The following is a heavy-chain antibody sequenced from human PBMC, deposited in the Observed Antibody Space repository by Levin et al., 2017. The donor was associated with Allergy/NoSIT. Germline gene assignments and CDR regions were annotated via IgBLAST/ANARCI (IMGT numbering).Heavy chain of an antibody. CDR3: TRSGWDGDRGYYYYGMDV. Sequence: GGSLRLSCTASGFTFGDYAMSWFRQAPGKGLEWVGFIRSKAYGGTTEYAASVKGRFTISRDDSKSIAYLQMNSLKTEDTAVYYCTRSGWDGDRGYYYYGMDVWGQGTTVTVSS. CDR1: GFTFGDYA. J-gene: IGHJ6*02. V-gene: IGHV3-49*03. CDR2: IRSKAYGGTT. D-gene: IGHD4-17*01.